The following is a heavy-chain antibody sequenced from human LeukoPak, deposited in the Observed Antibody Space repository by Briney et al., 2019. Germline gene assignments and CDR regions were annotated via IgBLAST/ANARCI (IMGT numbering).Heavy chain of an antibody. D-gene: IGHD3-22*01. J-gene: IGHJ3*02. CDR1: GYTFTGYY. CDR3: ARVYYYDSSGYYGGQDAFDI. V-gene: IGHV1-2*02. Sequence: GASVKVSCKASGYTFTGYYMHWVRQAPGQGLEWMGWINPNSGGTNYAQKFQGRVTMTRDTSINTAYMELSRLRSDDTAVYYCARVYYYDSSGYYGGQDAFDIWGQGTMVTVSS. CDR2: INPNSGGT.